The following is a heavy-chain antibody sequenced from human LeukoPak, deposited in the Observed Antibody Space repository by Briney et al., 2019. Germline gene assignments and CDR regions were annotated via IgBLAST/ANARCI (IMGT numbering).Heavy chain of an antibody. V-gene: IGHV3-30*02. CDR2: IRYDGSNK. J-gene: IGHJ6*03. CDR1: GFTFSSYG. D-gene: IGHD4-17*01. Sequence: GGSLRLSCAASGFTFSSYGMHWVRQAPGKGLEWVAFIRYDGSNKYYADSVKGRFTISRDNSKNTLYLQMNSLRAVDTAVYHCVKAAIDYGDLPYYYYYYYMDVWGKGTTVTVSS. CDR3: VKAAIDYGDLPYYYYYYYMDV.